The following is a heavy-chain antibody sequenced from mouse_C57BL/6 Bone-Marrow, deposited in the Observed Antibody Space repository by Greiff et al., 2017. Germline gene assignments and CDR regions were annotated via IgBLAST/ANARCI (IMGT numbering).Heavy chain of an antibody. CDR1: GYAFSSSW. CDR3: ARGAYYGNYFDY. V-gene: IGHV1-82*01. Sequence: QVQLKQSGPALVKPGASVKISCKASGYAFSSSWMNWVKQRPGKGLEWIGRIYPGDGDTNYNGKFKGKATLTADKSSSTASMQLSSLTSEDSAVYFCARGAYYGNYFDYWGQGTTLTVSS. D-gene: IGHD2-10*01. CDR2: IYPGDGDT. J-gene: IGHJ2*01.